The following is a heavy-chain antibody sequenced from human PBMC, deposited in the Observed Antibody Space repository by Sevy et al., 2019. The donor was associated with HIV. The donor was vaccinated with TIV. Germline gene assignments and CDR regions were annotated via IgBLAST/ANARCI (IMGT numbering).Heavy chain of an antibody. J-gene: IGHJ6*02. Sequence: GGSLRLSCAASGFTFSSYSMNWVRQAPGKGLEWVSSISSSSSYIYYADSVKGRFTISRDNAKNSLYLQMNSLRAEDTAVYYCAREILLVVPARVRSVGESRYYYYGMDVWGQGTTVTVSS. CDR2: ISSSSSYI. V-gene: IGHV3-21*01. D-gene: IGHD2-2*01. CDR1: GFTFSSYS. CDR3: AREILLVVPARVRSVGESRYYYYGMDV.